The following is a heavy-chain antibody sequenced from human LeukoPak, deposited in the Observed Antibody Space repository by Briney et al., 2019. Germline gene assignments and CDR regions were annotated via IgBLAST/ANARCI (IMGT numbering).Heavy chain of an antibody. Sequence: GESLKISCKGSGYTFSTYWIGWVRQMPGKGLEWMGIIYPADSDTRYSPSFQGQVTISADKSISTAYLQWTSLKASDTAMYYCARRGALDWFDPWGQGTQVTVSS. D-gene: IGHD6-13*01. CDR2: IYPADSDT. CDR1: GYTFSTYW. CDR3: ARRGALDWFDP. V-gene: IGHV5-51*01. J-gene: IGHJ5*02.